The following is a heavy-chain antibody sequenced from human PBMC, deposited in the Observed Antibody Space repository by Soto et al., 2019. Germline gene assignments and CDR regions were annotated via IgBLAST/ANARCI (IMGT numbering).Heavy chain of an antibody. CDR1: GFTFSDYY. CDR3: ARGGGSWLADY. D-gene: IGHD6-13*01. J-gene: IGHJ4*02. CDR2: ISTSSSYT. V-gene: IGHV3-11*05. Sequence: QVQLVESGGGLVKPGDSLRLSCAASGFTFSDYYMSWIRQAPGKGLEWVSYISTSSSYTKYADSVKGRFTISRDNAKNSLYLQMNTPRVEDTAVYYCARGGGSWLADYWGQGTLVTVSS.